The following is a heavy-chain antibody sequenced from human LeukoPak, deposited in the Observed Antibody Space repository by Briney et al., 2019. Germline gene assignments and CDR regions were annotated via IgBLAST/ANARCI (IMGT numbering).Heavy chain of an antibody. Sequence: PSETLSLTCTVSGGSIRSGNYYWCWIRQPPGKGLEWLGNIYYSGSTYYNPSLKSRVTISVDTSKNQFSLNLISVTAAVTAVYYCARPACRPSSCYSDYWGQGTLVTVSS. CDR2: IYYSGST. CDR3: ARPACRPSSCYSDY. CDR1: GGSIRSGNYY. D-gene: IGHD2-21*01. V-gene: IGHV4-39*01. J-gene: IGHJ4*02.